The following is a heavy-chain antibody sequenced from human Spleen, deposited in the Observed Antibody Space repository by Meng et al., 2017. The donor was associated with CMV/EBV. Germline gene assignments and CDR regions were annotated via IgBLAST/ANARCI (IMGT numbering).Heavy chain of an antibody. CDR1: GYSFTNYW. J-gene: IGHJ4*02. V-gene: IGHV5-51*01. CDR2: IDPGDSDT. CDR3: ARPDSYGYPFYFDY. Sequence: KVSCKGSGYSFTNYWIAWVRQKPGKGLEWMGLIDPGDSDTRYSPSFEGQVTISADKSISTAYLQWSSLRASDTAIYYCARPDSYGYPFYFDYWGQGTLVTVSS. D-gene: IGHD5-18*01.